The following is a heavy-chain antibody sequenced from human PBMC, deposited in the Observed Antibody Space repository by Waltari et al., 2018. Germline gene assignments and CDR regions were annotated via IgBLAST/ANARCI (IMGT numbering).Heavy chain of an antibody. CDR1: GGSFSGYY. D-gene: IGHD6-6*01. J-gene: IGHJ5*02. CDR2: INHSGST. V-gene: IGHV4-34*01. CDR3: ARAARPFGYLYNWFDP. Sequence: QVQLQQWGAGLLKPSETLSLTCAVYGGSFSGYYWSWIRQPPGKGLEGIGEINHSGSTNYNPSLKSRVTIAVDTSKNQFSLKLSSVTAADTAVYYCARAARPFGYLYNWFDPWGQGTLVTVSS.